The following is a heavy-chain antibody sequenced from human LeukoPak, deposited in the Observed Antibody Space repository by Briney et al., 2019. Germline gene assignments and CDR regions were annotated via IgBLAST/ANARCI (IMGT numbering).Heavy chain of an antibody. V-gene: IGHV4-59*01. CDR2: LHYSGST. CDR3: ARTTMVRGTYYMDV. D-gene: IGHD3-10*01. Sequence: SETLSLTCTVSGGSISSYYWSWIRQSPGKGLEWIGYLHYSGSTYYNPSLESRVTTSVDTSKNQFSLKLSSVTAADTAVYYCARTTMVRGTYYMDVWGKGTTVTISS. CDR1: GGSISSYY. J-gene: IGHJ6*03.